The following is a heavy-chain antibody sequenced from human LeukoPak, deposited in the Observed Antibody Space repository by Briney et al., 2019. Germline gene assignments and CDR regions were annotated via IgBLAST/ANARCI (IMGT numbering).Heavy chain of an antibody. D-gene: IGHD2-21*02. CDR2: IYSGVST. CDR3: AKDGVAYCGGDCTTQFYYYLDV. Sequence: GGSLRLSCAASGFSVSSNYMNWVRQAPGKGLEWVSVIYSGVSTYYADSVKGRFTISRDTSKNTLYLQMNSLRAEDTAVYYCAKDGVAYCGGDCTTQFYYYLDVWGKGTTVTVSS. V-gene: IGHV3-53*01. J-gene: IGHJ6*03. CDR1: GFSVSSNY.